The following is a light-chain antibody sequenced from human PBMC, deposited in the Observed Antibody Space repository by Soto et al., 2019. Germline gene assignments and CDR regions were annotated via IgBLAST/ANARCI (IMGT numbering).Light chain of an antibody. CDR3: QQYDNWPWT. V-gene: IGKV3-15*01. CDR2: GAS. J-gene: IGKJ1*01. Sequence: EKVMTQSPATLSLSPGERATLSCRASQSVSDRLAWYQQKPGQAPRLVIYGASTRATGIPVRFSGSGSGTEFTLTISSLQSEDFAFCYCQQYDNWPWTFGQGTKVDIK. CDR1: QSVSDR.